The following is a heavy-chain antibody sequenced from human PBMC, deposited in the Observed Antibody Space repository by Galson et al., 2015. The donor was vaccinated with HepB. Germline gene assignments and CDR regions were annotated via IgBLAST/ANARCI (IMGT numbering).Heavy chain of an antibody. J-gene: IGHJ5*02. CDR1: GYTFTGYY. D-gene: IGHD6-19*01. Sequence: SVKVSCKASGYTFTGYYMHWVRQAPGQGLEWMGWINPNSGGTNYAQKFQGRVTMTRDTSISTAYMELSRLRSDDTAVYYCARPAVAVRTNWFDPWGQGTLVTVSS. CDR2: INPNSGGT. V-gene: IGHV1-2*02. CDR3: ARPAVAVRTNWFDP.